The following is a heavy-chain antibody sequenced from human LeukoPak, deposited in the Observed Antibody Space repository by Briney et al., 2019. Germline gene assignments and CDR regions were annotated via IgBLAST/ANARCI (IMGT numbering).Heavy chain of an antibody. V-gene: IGHV3-23*01. CDR1: GFTFGNYP. Sequence: GGSLRLSCAASGFTFGNYPFSWVRQAPGRGLEWVSVVSANGVSTLYANSVKGRFTISRDNFVNTLYLQMSSLRAEDTAVYYCAKDRGYTTGRDFDFWGQGALVTVSS. CDR2: VSANGVST. CDR3: AKDRGYTTGRDFDF. D-gene: IGHD3-10*01. J-gene: IGHJ4*02.